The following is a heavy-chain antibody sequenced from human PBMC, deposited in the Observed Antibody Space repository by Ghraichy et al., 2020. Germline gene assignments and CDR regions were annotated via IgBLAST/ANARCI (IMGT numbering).Heavy chain of an antibody. CDR1: GGSFSGYY. CDR2: INHSGST. V-gene: IGHV4-34*01. J-gene: IGHJ4*02. D-gene: IGHD2-2*01. CDR3: ARAPRGIVVVPAPYYFDY. Sequence: SETLSLTCAVYGGSFSGYYWSWIRQPPGKGLEWIGEINHSGSTNYNPSLKSRVTISVDTSKNQFSLKLSSVTAADTAVYYCARAPRGIVVVPAPYYFDYWGQGTLVTVSS.